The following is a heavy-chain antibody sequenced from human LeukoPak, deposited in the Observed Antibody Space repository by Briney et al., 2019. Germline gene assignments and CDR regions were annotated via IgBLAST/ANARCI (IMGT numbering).Heavy chain of an antibody. D-gene: IGHD3-10*01. CDR3: ATDYYVSGSYYRLFY. CDR1: GFTFSSYG. Sequence: PGGSLRLSCAASGFTFSSYGMHWVRQAPGKGLVWVLGINSDGGTTTYADSVKGRFTISRDNAKNTLYLQMNNLRAEDTAIYYCATDYYVSGSYYRLFYWGQGTLVTVSS. CDR2: INSDGGTT. J-gene: IGHJ4*02. V-gene: IGHV3-74*01.